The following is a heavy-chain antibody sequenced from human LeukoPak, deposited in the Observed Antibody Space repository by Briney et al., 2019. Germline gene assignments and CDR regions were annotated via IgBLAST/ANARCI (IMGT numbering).Heavy chain of an antibody. CDR2: INPHSGGT. Sequence: ASVKVSCKASGYTFTGYYMHWVRQAPGQGLEWMGWINPHSGGTNYAQKFQGRVTMTRDTSISTAYMELSRLRSDDTAVYYCARVRTGYSSSFIGFDPWGQGTLVTVSS. V-gene: IGHV1-2*02. CDR3: ARVRTGYSSSFIGFDP. J-gene: IGHJ5*02. CDR1: GYTFTGYY. D-gene: IGHD6-13*01.